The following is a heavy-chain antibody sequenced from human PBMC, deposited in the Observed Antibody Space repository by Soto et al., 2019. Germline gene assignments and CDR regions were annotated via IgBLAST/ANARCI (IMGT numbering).Heavy chain of an antibody. Sequence: GGSLRLSCVAPGFTFSNYVMSWVRQAPGKGLECVAAIAGNGGILYYTDSVKGRFSISRDNSKNTLHLQMNSLRAEDTAVYYCARRQFFSFDSWGQGILVTVSS. D-gene: IGHD6-19*01. V-gene: IGHV3-23*01. J-gene: IGHJ4*02. CDR3: ARRQFFSFDS. CDR1: GFTFSNYV. CDR2: IAGNGGIL.